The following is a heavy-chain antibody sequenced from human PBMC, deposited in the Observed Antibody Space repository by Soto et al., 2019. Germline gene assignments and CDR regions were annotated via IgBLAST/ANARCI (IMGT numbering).Heavy chain of an antibody. D-gene: IGHD1-26*01. CDR3: AHAVGSWGRDYFDS. CDR2: IYWDDDK. CDR1: GFSLSAYGVG. J-gene: IGHJ4*02. Sequence: QITLKESGPTLVKPTQTLTLTCTFSGFSLSAYGVGVGWIRQPPRKALEWLALIYWDDDKRYSPSLKSRLTITKDTTKNQVVLTLTNMDPVHTATYYCAHAVGSWGRDYFDSWGQGTLVTVSS. V-gene: IGHV2-5*02.